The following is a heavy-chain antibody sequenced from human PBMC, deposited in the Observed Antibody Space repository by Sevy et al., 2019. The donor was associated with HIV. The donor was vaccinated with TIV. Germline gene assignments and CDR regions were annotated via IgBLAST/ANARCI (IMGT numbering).Heavy chain of an antibody. J-gene: IGHJ4*02. Sequence: ASVKVSCKASGYTFTGYYMHWVRQAPGQGLEWMGWINPNSGGTNYAQKFQGRVTMTRDTSISTAYMELSRLRSDDTAVYYCARGQDYYDSSGYYWGIYYWGQGTLVTVSS. CDR1: GYTFTGYY. V-gene: IGHV1-2*02. D-gene: IGHD3-22*01. CDR3: ARGQDYYDSSGYYWGIYY. CDR2: INPNSGGT.